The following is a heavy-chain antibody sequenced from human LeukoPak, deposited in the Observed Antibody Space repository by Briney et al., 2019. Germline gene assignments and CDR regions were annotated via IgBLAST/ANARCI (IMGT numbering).Heavy chain of an antibody. V-gene: IGHV3-15*01. Sequence: GGSLRLSCAASGFTFSNAWMSWVRQAPGKGLEWVGRIKSKTDGGTTDYAAPVKGRFTISRDDSKNTLYLQMNSLKTEDTAVYYCTTVDCSGGSCYSGGFDYWGQGTLVTVSS. J-gene: IGHJ4*02. D-gene: IGHD2-15*01. CDR3: TTVDCSGGSCYSGGFDY. CDR1: GFTFSNAW. CDR2: IKSKTDGGTT.